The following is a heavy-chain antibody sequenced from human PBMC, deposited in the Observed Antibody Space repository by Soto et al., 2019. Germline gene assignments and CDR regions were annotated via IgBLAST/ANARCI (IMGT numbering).Heavy chain of an antibody. CDR1: GYTFTSYD. D-gene: IGHD5-12*01. CDR3: ARGLTAGWGYSGYDSADY. J-gene: IGHJ4*02. V-gene: IGHV1-8*01. Sequence: QVQLVQSGAEVKKPGASVKVSCKASGYTFTSYDINWLRQATGQGLEWMGWMNPNSGNTGYAQKFQGRVTMTRNTSISTAYMELSSLRSEDTAVYYCARGLTAGWGYSGYDSADYWGQGTLVTVSS. CDR2: MNPNSGNT.